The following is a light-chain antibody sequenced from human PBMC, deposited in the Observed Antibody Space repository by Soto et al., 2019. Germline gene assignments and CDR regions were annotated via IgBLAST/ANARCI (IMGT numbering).Light chain of an antibody. Sequence: ELVMTQSPATLCLSPGDTATLSCRASQSIGSTLAWYQQKPGQPPRPLIYGASTRASGVPARFSGRGSGTEFTLTITNLQSEDFAVYYCQQYSTCVTFGGATQLEIE. CDR3: QQYSTCVT. CDR2: GAS. J-gene: IGKJ4*01. V-gene: IGKV3-15*01. CDR1: QSIGST.